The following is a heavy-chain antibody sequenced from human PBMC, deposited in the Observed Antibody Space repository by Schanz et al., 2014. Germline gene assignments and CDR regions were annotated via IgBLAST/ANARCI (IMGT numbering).Heavy chain of an antibody. J-gene: IGHJ4*02. CDR3: AREGQYYYDSTDYFDY. CDR2: ISYDGSTK. CDR1: GFTFSSYA. V-gene: IGHV3-30*04. Sequence: VQVVESGGDLVQPGGSLRLSCAASGFTFSSYAMHWVRQAPGKGLEWVAVISYDGSTKYYADSVKGRFTISRDNSKNTLYLQMNSLRAEDTAVYYCAREGQYYYDSTDYFDYWGQGTLVTVSS. D-gene: IGHD3-22*01.